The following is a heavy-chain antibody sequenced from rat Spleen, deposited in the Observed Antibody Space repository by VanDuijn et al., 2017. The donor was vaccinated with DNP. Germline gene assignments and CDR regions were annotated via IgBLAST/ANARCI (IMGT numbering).Heavy chain of an antibody. CDR2: ISYEGSST. D-gene: IGHD1-1*01. CDR3: ARGVYYYSATYWYFDF. CDR1: GFTFSDYY. Sequence: EVQLVESGGGLVQPGRSLKLSCAASGFTFSDYYMAWVRQAPKKGLELVAAISYEGSSTYYGDSVKGRFTISRDNAKTTPYLQMNSLRSEATATYYCARGVYYYSATYWYFDFWGPGTMVTVSS. V-gene: IGHV5-22*01. J-gene: IGHJ1*01.